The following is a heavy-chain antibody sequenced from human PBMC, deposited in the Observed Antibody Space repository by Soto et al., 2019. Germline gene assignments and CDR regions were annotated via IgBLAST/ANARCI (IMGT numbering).Heavy chain of an antibody. J-gene: IGHJ4*02. CDR3: ARGGGIVVVTAPYDH. V-gene: IGHV1-46*03. D-gene: IGHD2-21*02. CDR1: GYTFSSYY. CDR2: INPSGGDT. Sequence: QVQLVQSGAEVKKPGASVKVSCKASGYTFSSYYMNWVQQAPGQGLEWLGIINPSGGDTTYAQRFLGRVTMTSDTSASTVHMELGSLTSEDTAVYYCARGGGIVVVTAPYDHWRQGTLVTVSS.